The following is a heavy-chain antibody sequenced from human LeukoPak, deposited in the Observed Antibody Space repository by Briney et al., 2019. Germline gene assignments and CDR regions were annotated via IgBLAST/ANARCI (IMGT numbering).Heavy chain of an antibody. CDR3: ATSGYSYGPTDY. Sequence: PGGSLRLSCAASGFTFSSYGMHWVRQAPGKGLEWVAFIRYDGSNKYYADSVKGRFTISRDNSKNTLYLQMNSLRSEDTAVYYCATSGYSYGPTDYWGQGTLVTVSS. D-gene: IGHD5-18*01. V-gene: IGHV3-30*02. CDR2: IRYDGSNK. CDR1: GFTFSSYG. J-gene: IGHJ4*02.